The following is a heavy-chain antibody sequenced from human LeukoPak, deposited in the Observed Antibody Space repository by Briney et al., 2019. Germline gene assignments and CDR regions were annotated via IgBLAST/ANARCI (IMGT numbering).Heavy chain of an antibody. V-gene: IGHV4-34*01. Sequence: PSETLSLTCAVYGGSFSGYYWSWIRQPPGKGLEWIGEINHSGSTNYNPSLKSRVTIPVDTSKNQFSLKLSSVTAADTAVYYCARGRSNCSGGSCPAGYFDYWGQGTLVTVSS. CDR1: GGSFSGYY. J-gene: IGHJ4*02. CDR2: INHSGST. D-gene: IGHD2-15*01. CDR3: ARGRSNCSGGSCPAGYFDY.